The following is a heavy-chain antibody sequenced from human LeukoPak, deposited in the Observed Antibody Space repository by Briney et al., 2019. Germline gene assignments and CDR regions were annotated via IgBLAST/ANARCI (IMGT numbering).Heavy chain of an antibody. CDR2: TNWDGGRT. CDR3: AKDTGYYYDSSNYWV. CDR1: GFTFDDYA. Sequence: PGGSLRLSCAASGFTFDDYAMSWVRQTPGKGLEWVSGTNWDGGRTGYADSVKGRFTISRDNAKNSLYLQMNSLRAEDTALYYCAKDTGYYYDSSNYWVWGQGTLVTVSS. V-gene: IGHV3-20*04. D-gene: IGHD3-22*01. J-gene: IGHJ4*02.